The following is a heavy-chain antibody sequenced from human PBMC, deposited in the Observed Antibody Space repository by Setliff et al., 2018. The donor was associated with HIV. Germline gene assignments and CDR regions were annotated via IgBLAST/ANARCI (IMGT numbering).Heavy chain of an antibody. CDR3: ARRGYSRPLNYYYYYMDV. Sequence: ASVKVSCKASGYTFTGYYMHWVRQAPGQGLEWMGRINPNSGGTNYAQKFQGRVTMTRDTSISTAYMELSRLRSDDTAVYYCARRGYSRPLNYYYYYMDVWGKGTTVTV. CDR2: INPNSGGT. D-gene: IGHD5-12*01. CDR1: GYTFTGYY. J-gene: IGHJ6*03. V-gene: IGHV1-2*06.